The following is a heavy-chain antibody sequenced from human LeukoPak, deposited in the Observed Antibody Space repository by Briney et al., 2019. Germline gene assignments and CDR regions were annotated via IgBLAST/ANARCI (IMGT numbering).Heavy chain of an antibody. CDR2: ISSSSSYI. J-gene: IGHJ4*02. CDR1: GFTFSSYS. D-gene: IGHD3-3*01. V-gene: IGHV3-21*01. CDR3: ARVGAFGVVIPSSFDY. Sequence: PGGSLRLSCAASGFTFSSYSMNWVRQAPGKGLEWVSSISSSSSYIYYADSVKGRFTISRDNAKNSLYLQMNSLRAEDTAVYYCARVGAFGVVIPSSFDYWGQGTLVTVSS.